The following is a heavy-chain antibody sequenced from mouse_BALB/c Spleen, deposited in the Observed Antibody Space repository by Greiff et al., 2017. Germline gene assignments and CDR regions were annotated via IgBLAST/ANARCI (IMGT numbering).Heavy chain of an antibody. Sequence: DVKLVESGGDLVKPGASLKLSCAASGFTFTSYGMSWVRQTPDKRLEWVATISSGGGDTYYQDSVKGRFTISRDNATNTLYLQMSSLKSEDTAMYYCARHGSSRNYAMDYWGKGSSV. V-gene: IGHV5-6*02. D-gene: IGHD1-1*01. CDR3: ARHGSSRNYAMDY. CDR1: GFTFTSYG. CDR2: ISSGGGDT. J-gene: IGHJ4*01.